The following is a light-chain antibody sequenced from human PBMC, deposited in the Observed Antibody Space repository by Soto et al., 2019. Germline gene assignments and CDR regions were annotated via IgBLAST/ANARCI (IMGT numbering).Light chain of an antibody. CDR3: CSYAGSSTFYV. Sequence: QSVLTQPASVSGSPGQSITISCTGTSSDVGNYNLVSWYQQHPGKAPKLTIYEGSKRPSGVSNRFSGSKSGNTASLTISGLQAEDEADYYCCSYAGSSTFYVFGTGTKLTVL. CDR1: SSDVGNYNL. CDR2: EGS. J-gene: IGLJ1*01. V-gene: IGLV2-23*01.